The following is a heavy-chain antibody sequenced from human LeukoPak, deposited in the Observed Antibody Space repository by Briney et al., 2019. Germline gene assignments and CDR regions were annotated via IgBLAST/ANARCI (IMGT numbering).Heavy chain of an antibody. Sequence: PSETLSLTCAVYGGSFSGYYWSWIRQPAGKGLEWIGRIYTSGSTNYNPSLKSRVTMSVDTSKNQFSLKLSSVTAADTAVYYCAREALYSSSLNGYWGQGTLVTVSS. J-gene: IGHJ4*02. V-gene: IGHV4-4*07. D-gene: IGHD6-13*01. CDR2: IYTSGST. CDR3: AREALYSSSLNGY. CDR1: GGSFSGYY.